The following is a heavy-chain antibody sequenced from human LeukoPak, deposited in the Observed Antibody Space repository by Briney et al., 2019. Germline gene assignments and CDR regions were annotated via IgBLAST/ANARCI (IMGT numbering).Heavy chain of an antibody. CDR1: GGSFSGYY. CDR2: INHSGST. D-gene: IGHD1-1*01. V-gene: IGHV4-34*01. J-gene: IGHJ6*02. Sequence: SETLSLTCAVYGGSFSGYYWSWIRQPPGKGLEWIGEINHSGSTNYNPSLKSRVTISVDTSKNQFSLKLSSVTAADTAVYYCARVPRRRYNWNDPKYYYYYYGMDVWGQGTTVTVSS. CDR3: ARVPRRRYNWNDPKYYYYYYGMDV.